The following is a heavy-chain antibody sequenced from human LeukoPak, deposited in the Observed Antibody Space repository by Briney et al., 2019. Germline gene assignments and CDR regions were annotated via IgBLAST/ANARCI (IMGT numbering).Heavy chain of an antibody. Sequence: ASVKVSCKASGYTFTSYGISWVRQAPGQGLEWMGWNSAYNGNTNYAQKLQGRVTMTTDTSTSTAYMELRSLRSDDTAVYYCARDSYYYDSSGWYYYYYYYMDVWGKGTTVTISS. CDR3: ARDSYYYDSSGWYYYYYYYMDV. V-gene: IGHV1-18*01. CDR2: NSAYNGNT. D-gene: IGHD3-22*01. CDR1: GYTFTSYG. J-gene: IGHJ6*03.